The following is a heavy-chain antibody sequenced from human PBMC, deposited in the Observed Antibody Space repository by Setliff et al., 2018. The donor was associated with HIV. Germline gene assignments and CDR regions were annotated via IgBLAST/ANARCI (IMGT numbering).Heavy chain of an antibody. J-gene: IGHJ6*03. Sequence: GASVKVSCKASGYTFSSYDINWVRQATGQGLEWMGWMNPNSGNTGYAQKFQGRVTMNRDTSISTAYMELNNPKFEDTAVYYCARARRDSYDRGRRNHYYIDVWGKGTTVTVSS. D-gene: IGHD3-22*01. V-gene: IGHV1-8*02. CDR2: MNPNSGNT. CDR3: ARARRDSYDRGRRNHYYIDV. CDR1: GYTFSSYD.